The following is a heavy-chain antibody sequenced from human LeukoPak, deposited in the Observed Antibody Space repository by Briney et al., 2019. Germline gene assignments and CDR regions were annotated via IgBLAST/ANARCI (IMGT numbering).Heavy chain of an antibody. CDR2: ISWNSGSI. D-gene: IGHD3-9*01. CDR1: GFTFDDYA. CDR3: AKDIRAYDILTGPLDY. V-gene: IGHV3-9*01. Sequence: PGGSLRLSCAASGFTFDDYAMHWVRQAPGKGLEWVSGISWNSGSISYADSVKGRFTISRDNAKNSLYLQMNSLRAEDTALYYCAKDIRAYDILTGPLDYWGQGTLVTVSS. J-gene: IGHJ4*02.